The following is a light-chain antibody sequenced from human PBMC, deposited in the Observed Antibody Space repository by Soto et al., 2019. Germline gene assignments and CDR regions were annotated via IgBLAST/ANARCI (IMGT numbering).Light chain of an antibody. V-gene: IGKV1-5*03. CDR2: EAA. CDR1: QYIHNY. J-gene: IGKJ1*01. Sequence: DIQMTQSPSTLSASVGDRVTITCRASQYIHNYLAWYQQKPGEAPKLMIYEAANLESGVPSRFSGSGTGTDFTLTISSMQPDNFATSSCQQSTHYPWTFGEGTRVEI. CDR3: QQSTHYPWT.